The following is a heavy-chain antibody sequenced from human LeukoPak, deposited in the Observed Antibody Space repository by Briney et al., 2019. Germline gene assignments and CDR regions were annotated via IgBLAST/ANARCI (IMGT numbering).Heavy chain of an antibody. CDR1: GGSISSSSYY. V-gene: IGHV4-39*07. CDR2: NYYSGST. J-gene: IGHJ4*02. Sequence: PSETLSLTCTVSGGSISSSSYYWGWIRQPPGKGLEWIGSNYYSGSTYYNPSLKSRVTISVDTSKNQFSLKLSSVTAADTAVYYCATENPVDTAMVVGGYWGQGTLVTVSS. CDR3: ATENPVDTAMVVGGY. D-gene: IGHD5-18*01.